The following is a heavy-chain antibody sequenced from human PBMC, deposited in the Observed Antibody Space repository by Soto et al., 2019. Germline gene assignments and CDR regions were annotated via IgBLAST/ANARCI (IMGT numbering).Heavy chain of an antibody. CDR2: IVPIPGTA. J-gene: IGHJ6*02. Sequence: SVKVSCKASGGTFGSYAISWVRQAPGQGLEWMGGIVPIPGTANYAQKFQGRVTIAADESTSTAYMELSSLRSEDTAVYYCARSQGSSTSLEIYYYYYYGMDVWGQGTTVTVSS. V-gene: IGHV1-69*13. CDR1: GGTFGSYA. CDR3: ARSQGSSTSLEIYYYYYYGMDV. D-gene: IGHD2-2*01.